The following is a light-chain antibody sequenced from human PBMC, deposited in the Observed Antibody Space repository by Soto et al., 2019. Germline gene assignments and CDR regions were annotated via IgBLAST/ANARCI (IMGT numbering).Light chain of an antibody. CDR2: GAS. CDR3: QQSYSTSPLT. J-gene: IGKJ4*01. V-gene: IGKV3-15*01. Sequence: EIVMTQSPATLSVSPGERATLSCRASQSVSSNLAWYQQRPGQAPRLLIYGASTRATGIPARFSGSGSGTEFTLTISSLQSEDFATYYCQQSYSTSPLTFGGGTKVEIK. CDR1: QSVSSN.